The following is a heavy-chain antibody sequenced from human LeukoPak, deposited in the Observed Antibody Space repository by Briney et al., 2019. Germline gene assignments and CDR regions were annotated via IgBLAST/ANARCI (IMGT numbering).Heavy chain of an antibody. Sequence: ASVKVSCTASGYTFTSYGISWVRQAPGQGLEWMGWISAYNGNTNYAQKLQGRVTMTTDTSTSTAYMELRSLRSDDTAVYYCARDCRYYYDSSGYYWYYYYMDVWGKGTTVTVSS. J-gene: IGHJ6*03. CDR2: ISAYNGNT. CDR1: GYTFTSYG. V-gene: IGHV1-18*01. CDR3: ARDCRYYYDSSGYYWYYYYMDV. D-gene: IGHD3-22*01.